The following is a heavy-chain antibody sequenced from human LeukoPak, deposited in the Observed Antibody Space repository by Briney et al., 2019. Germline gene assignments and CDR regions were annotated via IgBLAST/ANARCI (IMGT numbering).Heavy chain of an antibody. CDR1: GYTFTGYY. CDR2: INPNSGGT. Sequence: ASVKVSCKASGYTFTGYYIHLVRQAPGQGLEAMGWINPNSGGTNYAQKFQGRVTMTRDTSISTAYMELSRLRSDDTAVYYCARDEDIVVVPAARPSYGMDVWGQGTTVTVSS. V-gene: IGHV1-2*02. D-gene: IGHD2-2*02. J-gene: IGHJ6*02. CDR3: ARDEDIVVVPAARPSYGMDV.